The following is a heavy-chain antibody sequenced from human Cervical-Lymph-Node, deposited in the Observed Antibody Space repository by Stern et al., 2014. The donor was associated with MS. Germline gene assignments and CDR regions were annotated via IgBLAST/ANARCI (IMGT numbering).Heavy chain of an antibody. CDR3: AKGKTVTGSGYGIDV. Sequence: EVQLLESGGGLVQPGGSLRLPCAASGFNFNDFAMTWVRQAPGKGLEWVSSISGSGGNTFYAESVKGRFTISRDNSKSTLWLQMNSLGAEDTAIYYCAKGKTVTGSGYGIDVWGQGTTVTVSS. CDR1: GFNFNDFA. J-gene: IGHJ6*01. D-gene: IGHD6-19*01. V-gene: IGHV3-23*01. CDR2: ISGSGGNT.